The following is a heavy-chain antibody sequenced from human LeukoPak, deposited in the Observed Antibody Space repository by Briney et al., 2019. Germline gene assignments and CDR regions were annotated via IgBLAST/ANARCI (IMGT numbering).Heavy chain of an antibody. CDR3: ARDVEKGPDY. CDR1: GFTFRNYW. V-gene: IGHV3-74*01. D-gene: IGHD2-15*01. Sequence: PGGSLRLSCAASGFTFRNYWMHWVRQAPGKGLVWVSGTSNDGRGTTYADSVKGRFTISRDNAKNTLYLQMSSLRVEDTAVYYCARDVEKGPDYWGQGTLVTVSS. CDR2: TSNDGRGT. J-gene: IGHJ4*02.